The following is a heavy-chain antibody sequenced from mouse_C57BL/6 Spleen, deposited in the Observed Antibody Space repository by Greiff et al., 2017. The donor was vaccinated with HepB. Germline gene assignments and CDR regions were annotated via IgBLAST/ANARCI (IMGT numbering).Heavy chain of an antibody. Sequence: EVQLQQSGPELVKPGASVKISCKASGYTFTDYYMNWVKQSHGKSLEWIGDINPNTGGTSYNQKFKGKATLTVDKSSSTAYMELRSLTSEDSAVYDCARWDYGNGYFDVWGTGTTVTVS. CDR1: GYTFTDYY. CDR2: INPNTGGT. V-gene: IGHV1-26*01. J-gene: IGHJ1*03. CDR3: ARWDYGNGYFDV. D-gene: IGHD2-1*01.